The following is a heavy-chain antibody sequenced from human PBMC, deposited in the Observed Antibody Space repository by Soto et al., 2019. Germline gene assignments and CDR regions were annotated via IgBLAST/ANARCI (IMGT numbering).Heavy chain of an antibody. Sequence: QVHLVQSGAEVMKPGASVKLSCKASGYSFTTYFIHWVRQGPAQGLEWMGIINPSGGGTSYAQMCQRRVTMTRDTSTSTVYMDVDSLRSEDTDIYYCAREGPGGTGRPLDYWGRGTLVTVSS. CDR3: AREGPGGTGRPLDY. CDR1: GYSFTTYF. J-gene: IGHJ4*02. D-gene: IGHD6-6*01. CDR2: INPSGGGT. V-gene: IGHV1-46*01.